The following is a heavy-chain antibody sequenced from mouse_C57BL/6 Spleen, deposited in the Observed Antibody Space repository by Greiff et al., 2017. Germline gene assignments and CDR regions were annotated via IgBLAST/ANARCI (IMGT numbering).Heavy chain of an antibody. D-gene: IGHD1-1*01. CDR2: ISSGSSTI. Sequence: EVKLVESGGGLVKPGGSLKLSCAASGFTFSDYGMHWVRQAPEKGLEWVAYISSGSSTIYYADTVKGRFTISRDNAKNTLFLQMTSLRSEDTAMYYCARQHYYGSSPAWSAYWGQGTLVTVSA. J-gene: IGHJ3*01. V-gene: IGHV5-17*01. CDR1: GFTFSDYG. CDR3: ARQHYYGSSPAWSAY.